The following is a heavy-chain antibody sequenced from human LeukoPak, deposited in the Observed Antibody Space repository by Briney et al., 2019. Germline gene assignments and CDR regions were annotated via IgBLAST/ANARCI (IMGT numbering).Heavy chain of an antibody. J-gene: IGHJ4*02. Sequence: GGSLRLSCAASGFTFSSYAMSWVRQAPGRGLEWVSAISGSGGSTYYADSVKGRFTVPRDSSKNTLYLQMNSLRAEDTAVYYCAKVSYGANFETNFFDYWGQGTLVTVSS. D-gene: IGHD4-23*01. V-gene: IGHV3-23*01. CDR1: GFTFSSYA. CDR2: ISGSGGST. CDR3: AKVSYGANFETNFFDY.